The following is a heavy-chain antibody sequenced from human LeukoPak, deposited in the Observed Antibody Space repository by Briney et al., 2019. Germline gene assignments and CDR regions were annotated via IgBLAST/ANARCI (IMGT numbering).Heavy chain of an antibody. J-gene: IGHJ4*02. Sequence: SETLSLTCTVSGGSISSSSYYWGWIRQPPGKGLEWIGSIYYSGSTYYNPSLKSRVTISVDTSKNQFSLKLSSVTAADTAVYYCARTYYYGSGSYYTYWGQGTLVTVSS. CDR3: ARTYYYGSGSYYTY. CDR2: IYYSGST. V-gene: IGHV4-39*07. CDR1: GGSISSSSYY. D-gene: IGHD3-10*01.